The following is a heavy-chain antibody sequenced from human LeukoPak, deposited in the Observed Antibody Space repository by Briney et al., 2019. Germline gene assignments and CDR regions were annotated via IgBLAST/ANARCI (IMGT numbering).Heavy chain of an antibody. CDR2: ISWNCGSI. V-gene: IGHV3-9*01. CDR1: GFTFDDYA. CDR3: AKDKGRYYDSSGYKVGMDV. Sequence: GGSLRLSCAASGFTFDDYAMHWVRQAPGKGLEWVSGISWNCGSIGYADSVKGRFTISRDNAKNSLYLQMNSLRAEDTALYYCAKDKGRYYDSSGYKVGMDVWGQGTTVTVSS. D-gene: IGHD3-22*01. J-gene: IGHJ6*02.